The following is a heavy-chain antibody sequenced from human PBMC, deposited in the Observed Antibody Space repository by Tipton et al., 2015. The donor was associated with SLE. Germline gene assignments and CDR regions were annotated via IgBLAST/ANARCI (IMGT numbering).Heavy chain of an antibody. V-gene: IGHV4-39*07. CDR2: IYYSGST. CDR3: ARRSLLPRYFDY. Sequence: TLSLTCTVSGGSISSSSYYWGWIRQSPGKGLEWIGSIYYSGSTYYNPSLKSRVTISVDTSKNQFSLKLSSVTAADTAVYYCARRSLLPRYFDYWGQGTLVTVSS. J-gene: IGHJ4*02. CDR1: GGSISSSSYY. D-gene: IGHD2-15*01.